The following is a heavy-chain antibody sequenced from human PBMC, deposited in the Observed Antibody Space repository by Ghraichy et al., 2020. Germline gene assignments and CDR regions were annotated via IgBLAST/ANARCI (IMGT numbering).Heavy chain of an antibody. CDR3: ASSGSGWWYFEY. V-gene: IGHV3-48*03. D-gene: IGHD6-19*01. CDR2: ISTNTRTT. J-gene: IGHJ4*02. Sequence: GESLNISCAVSGLTLSNYEVYWVRQAPGKELEWISYISTNTRTTFYADSVKGRFTISRDNAKNSLYLQMNSLIPEDTAVYFCASSGSGWWYFEYWGQGTLVTVSA. CDR1: GLTLSNYE.